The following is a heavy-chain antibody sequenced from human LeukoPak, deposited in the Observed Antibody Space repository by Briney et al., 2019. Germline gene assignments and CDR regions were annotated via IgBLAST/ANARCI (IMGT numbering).Heavy chain of an antibody. D-gene: IGHD1-26*01. CDR1: GGSISSSNW. CDR3: ARDQGGGRRARVAFDI. CDR2: LYPSPST. J-gene: IGHJ3*02. Sequence: SGTLSLTCALSGGSISSSNWWAGVRQPPGKGLEWIGELYPSPSTNYNPSLKNRVSVSVDKSKNQISLRLTAVTAADTAVYYGARDQGGGRRARVAFDIWGQGTMVTVSS. V-gene: IGHV4-4*02.